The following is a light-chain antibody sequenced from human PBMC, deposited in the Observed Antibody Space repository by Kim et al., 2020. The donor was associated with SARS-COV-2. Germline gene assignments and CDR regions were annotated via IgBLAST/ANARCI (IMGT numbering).Light chain of an antibody. CDR2: AAS. CDR3: QKYNSVPIT. Sequence: ASVGDRVTITCRASQAISTYLAWYQQKPGKVPKLLIYAASTLQSGVPSRFSGSGSGTDFTLTISSLQPEDFATYYCQKYNSVPITFGQGTRLEIK. V-gene: IGKV1-27*01. J-gene: IGKJ5*01. CDR1: QAISTY.